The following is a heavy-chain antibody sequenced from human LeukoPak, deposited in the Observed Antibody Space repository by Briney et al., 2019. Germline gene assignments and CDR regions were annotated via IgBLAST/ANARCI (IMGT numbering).Heavy chain of an antibody. D-gene: IGHD6-13*01. J-gene: IGHJ4*02. Sequence: GGSLRLSCAASGFTFISYGMHWVRQAPGKVLGGVAVISYNGSDKKYADPVKGRFTISRDNSKNTLYLQMNSLRADDTALYYCTKDHHIAAAGYYFDYWGQGTLVTVSS. CDR1: GFTFISYG. CDR2: ISYNGSDK. CDR3: TKDHHIAAAGYYFDY. V-gene: IGHV3-30*18.